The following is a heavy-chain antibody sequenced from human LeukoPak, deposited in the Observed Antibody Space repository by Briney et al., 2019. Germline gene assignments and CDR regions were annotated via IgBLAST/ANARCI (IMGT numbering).Heavy chain of an antibody. J-gene: IGHJ4*02. CDR3: ARCLPILTGQGAFDY. D-gene: IGHD3-9*01. CDR1: GDSISSGNW. Sequence: SGTLSLTCTVSGDSISSGNWWSWVRRPPGKGLEWIGEIYHSGQTNYNSSLKSRVTISVDKSKKKFSLSLTSVTAADTAVYYCARCLPILTGQGAFDYWGRGTLVTVSS. CDR2: IYHSGQT. V-gene: IGHV4-4*02.